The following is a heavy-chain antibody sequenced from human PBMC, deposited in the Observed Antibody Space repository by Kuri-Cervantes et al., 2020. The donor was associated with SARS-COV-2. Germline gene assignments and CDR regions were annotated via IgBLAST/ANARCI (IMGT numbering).Heavy chain of an antibody. Sequence: ASVKVSCKASGYTFTSYGISWVRQAPGQGLEWMGWISAYNGNTNYAQKLQGRVTMTTDTSTSTAYMELRSLRSEDTAVYYCARDLNYDFWSGYRTNYYYYYGMDVWGQGTTVTVSS. CDR2: ISAYNGNT. CDR1: GYTFTSYG. D-gene: IGHD3-3*01. V-gene: IGHV1-18*01. CDR3: ARDLNYDFWSGYRTNYYYYYGMDV. J-gene: IGHJ6*02.